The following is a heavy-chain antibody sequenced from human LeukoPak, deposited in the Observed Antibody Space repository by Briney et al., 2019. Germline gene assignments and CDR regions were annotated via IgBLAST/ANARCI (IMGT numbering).Heavy chain of an antibody. J-gene: IGHJ5*02. CDR3: ARSPLGVLLWFGELLHWFDP. CDR1: GGSISSYY. Sequence: KPSETLSLTCTVSGGSISSYYWSWIRQPPGKGLEWIGYIYYSGSTNYNPSLKSRVTISVDTSKNQFSLKLSSVTAADTAVYYCARSPLGVLLWFGELLHWFDPWGQGTLVTVSS. V-gene: IGHV4-59*01. CDR2: IYYSGST. D-gene: IGHD3-10*01.